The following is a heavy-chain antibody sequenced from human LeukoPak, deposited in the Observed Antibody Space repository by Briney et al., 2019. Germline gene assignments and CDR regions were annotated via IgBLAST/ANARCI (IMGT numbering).Heavy chain of an antibody. J-gene: IGHJ3*02. CDR1: GGSISGGGYY. CDR3: ARAMTYYDFWSGYSPDAFDI. V-gene: IGHV4-31*03. D-gene: IGHD3-3*01. CDR2: IYYSGST. Sequence: SETLSLTCTVSGGSISGGGYYCRWIRQHPGKGLEWIGCIYYSGSTYYNPSLKSRVTISVDTSKNQFSLKLSSVTAADTAVYYCARAMTYYDFWSGYSPDAFDIWGQGTMVTVSS.